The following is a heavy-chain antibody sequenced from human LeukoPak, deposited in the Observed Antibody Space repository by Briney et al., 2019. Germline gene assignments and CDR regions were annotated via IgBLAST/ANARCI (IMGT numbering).Heavy chain of an antibody. CDR2: ISGSGGGT. CDR3: AKRGVVIRVILVGFHKEAYYFDS. J-gene: IGHJ4*02. CDR1: GITLSNYG. V-gene: IGHV3-23*01. D-gene: IGHD3-22*01. Sequence: PGGSLRLSCAVSGITLSNYGMSCVRQAPGKGLEWVAGISGSGGGTHYADSVKGRFTISRDNPKNTLHLQMNSLRAEDTAVYFCAKRGVVIRVILVGFHKEAYYFDSWGQGALVTVSS.